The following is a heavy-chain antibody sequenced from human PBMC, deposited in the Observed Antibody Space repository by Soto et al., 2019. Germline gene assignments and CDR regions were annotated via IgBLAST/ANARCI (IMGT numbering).Heavy chain of an antibody. V-gene: IGHV4-4*02. CDR2: IYHSGST. CDR3: AREGALLFGGNSDYYSTMDV. CDR1: GGPISSSNW. J-gene: IGHJ6*02. D-gene: IGHD2-21*02. Sequence: SETLSLTCAVSGGPISSSNWWSWVRQPPGKGLEWIGEIYHSGSTNYNPSLKSRVTISVDKSKNQFSLKLSSVTAADTAFYYCAREGALLFGGNSDYYSTMDVWGQGTTVTVSS.